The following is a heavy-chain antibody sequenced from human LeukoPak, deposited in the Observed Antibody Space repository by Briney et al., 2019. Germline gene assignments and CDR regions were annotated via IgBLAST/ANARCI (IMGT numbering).Heavy chain of an antibody. CDR1: GFTFSSYG. J-gene: IGHJ4*02. CDR3: AKDSGYSYGYTSY. D-gene: IGHD5-18*01. Sequence: GGSLRLSCAASGFTFSSYGMHWVRQAPGKGLEWVAFIRYDGSNKYYADSVKGRFTISRDNSKNTLYLQMNSLRAEDTAVYYCAKDSGYSYGYTSYWGQGTLVTVSS. CDR2: IRYDGSNK. V-gene: IGHV3-30*02.